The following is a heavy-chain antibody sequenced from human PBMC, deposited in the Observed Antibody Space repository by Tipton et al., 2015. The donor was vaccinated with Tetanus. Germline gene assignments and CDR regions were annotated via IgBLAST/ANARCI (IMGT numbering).Heavy chain of an antibody. CDR2: VDNKGST. J-gene: IGHJ4*02. Sequence: TLSLTCTVSGASLRNSYWSWIRQSPGKGLEWIGYVDNKGSTNYNPSFESRVTISPATSKNQLSLRLSSVTPADTAIYFCTRERLDSSGWFSQHFFDSWGRGIVVTVSS. CDR3: TRERLDSSGWFSQHFFDS. D-gene: IGHD6-19*01. CDR1: GASLRNSY. V-gene: IGHV4-59*01.